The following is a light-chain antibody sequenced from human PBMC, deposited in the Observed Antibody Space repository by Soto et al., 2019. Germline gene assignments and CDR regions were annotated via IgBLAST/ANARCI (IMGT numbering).Light chain of an antibody. Sequence: EIVLTQSPATLSLSPGERATLSCRASQSVTTYLAWYQQKPGQSPRLLIYDAANSATGIPARLSGSGSGTDFTLPISSQEPEDFAVYYCQQRYNWPPYTFGQGTKLEI. CDR3: QQRYNWPPYT. V-gene: IGKV3-11*01. CDR2: DAA. CDR1: QSVTTY. J-gene: IGKJ2*01.